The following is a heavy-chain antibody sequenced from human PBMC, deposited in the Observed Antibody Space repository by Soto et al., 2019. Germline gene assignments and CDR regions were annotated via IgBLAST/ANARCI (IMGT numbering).Heavy chain of an antibody. CDR2: ISGSGGST. J-gene: IGHJ6*02. Sequence: HPGGSLRLSCAASGFTFSSYAMSWVRQAPGKGLEWVSAISGSGGSTYYADSVKGRFTISRDNSKNTLYLQMNSLRAEDTAVYYCAKCGTAMAYYYYGMDVWGQGTTVTVSS. CDR3: AKCGTAMAYYYYGMDV. CDR1: GFTFSSYA. V-gene: IGHV3-23*01. D-gene: IGHD5-18*01.